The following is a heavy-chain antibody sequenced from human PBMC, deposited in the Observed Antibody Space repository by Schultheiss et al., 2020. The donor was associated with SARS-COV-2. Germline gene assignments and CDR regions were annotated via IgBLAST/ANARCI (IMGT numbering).Heavy chain of an antibody. D-gene: IGHD6-6*01. V-gene: IGHV3-43*01. CDR2: ISWDGGST. CDR1: GFTFDDYT. J-gene: IGHJ5*02. Sequence: GGSLRLSCAASGFTFDDYTMHWVRQAPGKGLEWVSLISWDGGSTYYADSVKGRFTISRDNSKNSLYLQMNSLRTEDTALYYCAKPVVKAARPRDWFDPWGQGTLVTVSS. CDR3: AKPVVKAARPRDWFDP.